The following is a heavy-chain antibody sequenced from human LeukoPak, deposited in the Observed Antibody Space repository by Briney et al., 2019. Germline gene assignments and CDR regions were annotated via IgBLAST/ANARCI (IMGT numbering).Heavy chain of an antibody. V-gene: IGHV4-59*01. Sequence: SETLSLTCTFSGGSISSYHWNWIRQTPGKGLEWIGYMYYTGVSNYNPSLKSRVAISVDSSKNQFSLKVTSVTAADTAIYYCTTIKRGDIFGYFDFWGQGALVTVSS. D-gene: IGHD5-18*01. CDR3: TTIKRGDIFGYFDF. CDR2: MYYTGVS. J-gene: IGHJ4*02. CDR1: GGSISSYH.